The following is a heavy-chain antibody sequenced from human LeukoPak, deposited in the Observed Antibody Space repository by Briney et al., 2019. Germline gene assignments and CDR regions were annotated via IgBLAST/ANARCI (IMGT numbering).Heavy chain of an antibody. V-gene: IGHV3-7*01. CDR1: GFTFSSYW. J-gene: IGHJ6*04. Sequence: GGSLRLSCAASGFTFSSYWMSWVRQAPGKGLEWVANIKQDESQKYYVDSVKGRFTISRDNAKNSVYLEMNSLRVEDTAVYYCASSTGMDVWGKGTTVTVSS. CDR2: IKQDESQK. CDR3: ASSTGMDV. D-gene: IGHD1-1*01.